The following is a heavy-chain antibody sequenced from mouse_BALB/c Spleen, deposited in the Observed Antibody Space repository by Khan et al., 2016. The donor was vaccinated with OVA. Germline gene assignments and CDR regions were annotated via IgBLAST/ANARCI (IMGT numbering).Heavy chain of an antibody. CDR1: GFTFSNYG. CDR3: TRTPGYYGSNYFDY. Sequence: EVELVESRGGLVKPGGSLKLSCAASGFTFSNYGMSWVRQTPEMRLEWVATISSGGIFTYHPDSVKGRFTISSYNVNNTLYLQMITLRSEDTAMYYCTRTPGYYGSNYFDYWGQGSTLTVSS. V-gene: IGHV5-9-3*01. D-gene: IGHD1-1*01. CDR2: ISSGGIFT. J-gene: IGHJ2*01.